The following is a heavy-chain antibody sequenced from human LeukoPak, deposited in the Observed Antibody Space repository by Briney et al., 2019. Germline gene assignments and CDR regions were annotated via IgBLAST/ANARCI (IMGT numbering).Heavy chain of an antibody. CDR1: GGSFSGYY. J-gene: IGHJ6*02. D-gene: IGHD3-22*01. CDR2: INHSGST. CDR3: ARYSSGYYYYYGMDV. V-gene: IGHV4-34*01. Sequence: SETLSRTCAVYGGSFSGYYWSWIRQPPGKGLEWIGEINHSGSTNYNPSLKSRVTISVDTSKNQFSLKLTSVTAADTAVYYCARYSSGYYYYYGMDVWGQGTTVTVSS.